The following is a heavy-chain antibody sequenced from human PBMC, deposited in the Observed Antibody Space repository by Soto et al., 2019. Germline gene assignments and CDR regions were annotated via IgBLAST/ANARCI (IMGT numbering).Heavy chain of an antibody. Sequence: PSETLSLTCTVSGVSISSYYWSWIRQPPGKGLEWIGYIYYSGSTNFNPSLKSRVTISVDTSKNQFSLKLSSVTAADTAVYYCARMYRSGWYNWFDPWGQGTLVTVSS. CDR2: IYYSGST. V-gene: IGHV4-59*01. CDR3: ARMYRSGWYNWFDP. D-gene: IGHD6-19*01. CDR1: GVSISSYY. J-gene: IGHJ5*02.